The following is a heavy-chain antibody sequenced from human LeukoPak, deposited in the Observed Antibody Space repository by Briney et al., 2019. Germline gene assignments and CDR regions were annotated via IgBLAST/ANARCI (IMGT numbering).Heavy chain of an antibody. CDR1: GVTFSSYA. Sequence: GGSLRLSCEASGVTFSSYAMSWVRQAPGKGLEWVSAISGSGGSTYYADSVKGRFTISRDNSKNTLYLQMNSLRAEDTAVYYCAKDNGGGSCYLDYWGQGTLVTVSS. J-gene: IGHJ4*02. D-gene: IGHD2-15*01. CDR3: AKDNGGGSCYLDY. V-gene: IGHV3-23*01. CDR2: ISGSGGST.